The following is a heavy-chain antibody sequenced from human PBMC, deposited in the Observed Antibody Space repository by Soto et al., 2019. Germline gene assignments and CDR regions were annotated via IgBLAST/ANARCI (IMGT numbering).Heavy chain of an antibody. J-gene: IGHJ4*02. CDR2: NSISGGTT. V-gene: IGHV3-23*01. Sequence: EMQLLESGGGLVQPGGSLRLSCAASGFTFSSYTMNWVRQAPGKGLEWVSKISTSGNSISGGTTYYADSVKGRFTISRDNSTNTLYLQMNSLRPEDTAVYYCAKGARDCDYWGQGTLVTVSS. CDR1: GFTFSSYT. D-gene: IGHD6-6*01. CDR3: AKGARDCDY.